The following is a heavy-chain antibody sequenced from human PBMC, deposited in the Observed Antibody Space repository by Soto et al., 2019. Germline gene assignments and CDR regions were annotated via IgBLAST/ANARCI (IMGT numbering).Heavy chain of an antibody. Sequence: ETLSLTCTVSGGSISGYYWSWLRQPTGKGLEWIGYIYNGGSAYYNPSLKSRVTISVDTSKNQFSLKLSSVTAADTAVYYCARHEMVRGVITPYYYHGMDVWGQGTTVTVSS. CDR1: GGSISGYY. CDR2: IYNGGSA. V-gene: IGHV4-59*08. J-gene: IGHJ6*02. CDR3: ARHEMVRGVITPYYYHGMDV. D-gene: IGHD3-10*01.